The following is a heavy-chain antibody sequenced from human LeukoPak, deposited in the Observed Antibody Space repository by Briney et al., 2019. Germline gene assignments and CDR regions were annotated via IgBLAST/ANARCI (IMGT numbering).Heavy chain of an antibody. CDR1: GDSIRSSNYY. CDR3: ARATYSSGWGTSDY. D-gene: IGHD6-19*01. Sequence: PSETLSLTCTVSGDSIRSSNYYWGWIRQPPGKGLEWIGSIYYSGSTNYNSSLKSRVTISADTSKDQFSLKLSSVTAADTAVYYCARATYSSGWGTSDYWGQGTLVTVSS. V-gene: IGHV4-39*01. J-gene: IGHJ4*02. CDR2: IYYSGST.